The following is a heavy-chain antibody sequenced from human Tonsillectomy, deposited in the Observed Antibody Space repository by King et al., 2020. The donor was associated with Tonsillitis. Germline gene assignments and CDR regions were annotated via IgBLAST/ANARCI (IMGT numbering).Heavy chain of an antibody. CDR2: INPGTGGT. V-gene: IGHV1-2*02. D-gene: IGHD6-6*01. J-gene: IGHJ4*02. CDR1: GYTFTDYY. Sequence: QLVQSGAEVEKPGASMKVSCKASGYTFTDYYMHWVRQAPGQGLEWMGWINPGTGGTDFAQKFQGRVTMTRATSVSTAYMELSSLTSDDTAVYYCARKEYSTSLDYWGQGTLVTVSS. CDR3: ARKEYSTSLDY.